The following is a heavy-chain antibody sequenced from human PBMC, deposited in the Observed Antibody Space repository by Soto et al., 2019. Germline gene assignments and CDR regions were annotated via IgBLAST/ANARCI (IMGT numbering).Heavy chain of an antibody. CDR2: ISGSGGST. D-gene: IGHD6-19*01. CDR1: GFTFSSYA. Sequence: EVQLLESGGGLIQPGGSLRLSCAASGFTFSSYAMSWVRQAPGKGLEWVSTISGSGGSTYYADSVKGRFTISRDNSRNTLYLQMNSLRAEDTAVYYCAKGSSSGWRGGYYFDYWGQGTLVTVSS. CDR3: AKGSSSGWRGGYYFDY. V-gene: IGHV3-23*01. J-gene: IGHJ4*02.